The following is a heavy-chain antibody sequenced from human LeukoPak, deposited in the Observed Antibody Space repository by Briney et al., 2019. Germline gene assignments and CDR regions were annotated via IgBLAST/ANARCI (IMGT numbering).Heavy chain of an antibody. CDR1: GFTFSSHA. CDR3: AKDLHDYGNYVGWFDS. CDR2: ISGSGGNT. Sequence: GGSLRLSCVASGFTFSSHAMDWVRQAPGKGLVWVSAISGSGGNTYYADSVKGRFTISRDHSKTTLFLQMNSLRAEDTAVYYCAKDLHDYGNYVGWFDSWGQGTLVTVSS. V-gene: IGHV3-23*01. J-gene: IGHJ5*01. D-gene: IGHD4-11*01.